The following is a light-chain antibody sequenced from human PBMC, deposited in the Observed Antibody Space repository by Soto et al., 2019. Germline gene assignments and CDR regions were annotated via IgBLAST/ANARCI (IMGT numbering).Light chain of an antibody. CDR1: QSVSNNY. V-gene: IGKV3-20*01. Sequence: EIVLTQSPATLSLSPGERATLSCRARQSVSNNYLAWYQQKPGQAPRLLITRASRRATGIPDRFSGSGSGTDFTLTISRLEPEDCAVYYCQQYGNAWTFGQGTKVEIK. CDR3: QQYGNAWT. CDR2: RAS. J-gene: IGKJ1*01.